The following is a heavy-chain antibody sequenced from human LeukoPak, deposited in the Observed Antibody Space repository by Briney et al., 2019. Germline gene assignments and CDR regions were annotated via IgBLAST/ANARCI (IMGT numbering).Heavy chain of an antibody. V-gene: IGHV4-30-4*01. CDR3: ARGGVTIFGVVIPLDY. CDR1: GGSISSGDYY. CDR2: IYYSGST. J-gene: IGHJ4*02. D-gene: IGHD3-3*01. Sequence: SQTLSLTCTVSGGSISSGDYYWSWIRQPPGKGLEWIGYIYYSGSTYYNPSLKSRVTISVDTSKNQFSLKLSSVTAADTAVYYCARGGVTIFGVVIPLDYWGQGTLVTVSS.